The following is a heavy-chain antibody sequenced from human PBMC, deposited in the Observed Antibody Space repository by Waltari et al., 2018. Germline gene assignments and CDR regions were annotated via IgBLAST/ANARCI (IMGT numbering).Heavy chain of an antibody. D-gene: IGHD1-1*01. CDR2: LGNDGKNK. CDR1: GFPFSSFG. CDR3: ARDYRDVWIGFYLDY. J-gene: IGHJ4*02. Sequence: QVQVVESGGGVVQPGKSLRLSCAASGFPFSSFGMHWVRQSPGKGVEWVAGLGNDGKNKYYADAVKGRFTVSRDNNKNMLYLQMDSLRVEDTGVYYCARDYRDVWIGFYLDYRGQGTLVTVS. V-gene: IGHV3-33*01.